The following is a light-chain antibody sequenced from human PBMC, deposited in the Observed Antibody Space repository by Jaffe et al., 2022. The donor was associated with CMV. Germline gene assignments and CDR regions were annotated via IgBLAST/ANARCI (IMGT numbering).Light chain of an antibody. CDR2: DVS. CDR3: SSYISSSTV. Sequence: QSALTQPASVSGSPGQSITISCTGTSSDVGGYNYVSWYQQHPGKAPKVMIYDVSNRPSGVSDRFSGSTSGNTASLTISGLQAEDEADYYCSSYISSSTVFGGGTKLTVL. V-gene: IGLV2-14*03. CDR1: SSDVGGYNY. J-gene: IGLJ2*01.